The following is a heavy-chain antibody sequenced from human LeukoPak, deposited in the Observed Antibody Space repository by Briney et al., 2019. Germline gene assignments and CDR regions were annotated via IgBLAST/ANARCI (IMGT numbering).Heavy chain of an antibody. V-gene: IGHV4-34*01. Sequence: KPSETLSLTCAVYGGSLSGHYWSWIRQPPGKGLEWIGEINHSGSTNYNPSLKSRVTIPVDTSKNQFSLKLSSVTAADTAVYYCARGIVTTAVVGTFGYWGQGTLVTVSS. CDR1: GGSLSGHY. J-gene: IGHJ4*02. CDR3: ARGIVTTAVVGTFGY. CDR2: INHSGST. D-gene: IGHD6-19*01.